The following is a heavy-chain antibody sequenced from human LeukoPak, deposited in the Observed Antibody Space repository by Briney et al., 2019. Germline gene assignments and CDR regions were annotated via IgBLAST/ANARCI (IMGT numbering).Heavy chain of an antibody. CDR1: GFPFSSYA. V-gene: IGHV3-23*01. J-gene: IGHJ4*02. D-gene: IGHD3-10*01. CDR3: AKERFGSGSPYYSDY. Sequence: GGSLRLSCAASGFPFSSYAMSWVRQAPGKGLEWVSAISGSGGSTYYADSVKGRFTISRDNSNNTLYLQMDSLRGNDAAVYYCAKERFGSGSPYYSDYWGQGTLVTVSS. CDR2: ISGSGGST.